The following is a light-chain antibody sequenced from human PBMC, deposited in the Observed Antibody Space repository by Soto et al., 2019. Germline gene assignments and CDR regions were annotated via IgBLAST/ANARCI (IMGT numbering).Light chain of an antibody. CDR2: DAS. J-gene: IGKJ2*01. Sequence: EIVLTQSPANLSLSPGERATLSCRASQSVSSSLAWYQQKPGQAPRLLIYDASNRAPGIPPRFSGSGSGTDFTLTISSLEPEVFASYYCQQRSNGYTFGQGTKLEI. CDR3: QQRSNGYT. V-gene: IGKV3-11*01. CDR1: QSVSSS.